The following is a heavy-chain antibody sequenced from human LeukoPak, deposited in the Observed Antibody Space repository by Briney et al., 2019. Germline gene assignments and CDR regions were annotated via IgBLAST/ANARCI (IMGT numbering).Heavy chain of an antibody. CDR3: ARGSGWNSVDP. J-gene: IGHJ5*02. D-gene: IGHD6-19*01. CDR1: GDSISNDLYY. Sequence: SETLSLTCTVSGDSISNDLYYWPWIRQPAGKGLEWIGRIYSNGWTDYNPPLKSRVSTSIDTSKNHFSLKMSLATAADTALYYCARGSGWNSVDPWGQGTLVTVSS. V-gene: IGHV4-61*02. CDR2: IYSNGWT.